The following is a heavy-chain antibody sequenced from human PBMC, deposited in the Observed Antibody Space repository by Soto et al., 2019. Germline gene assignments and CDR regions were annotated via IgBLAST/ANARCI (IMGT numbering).Heavy chain of an antibody. CDR2: IYYSGST. V-gene: IGHV4-31*03. J-gene: IGHJ4*02. D-gene: IGHD3-10*01. Sequence: SETLSLTCTVSGGSISSGGYYWSWIRQHPGKGLEWIGYIYYSGSTYYNPSLKSRVTISVDTSKNQFSLKLSSVTAADTAVYYCAREARGYGSGSYPLDYWGQGTLVTVSS. CDR1: GGSISSGGYY. CDR3: AREARGYGSGSYPLDY.